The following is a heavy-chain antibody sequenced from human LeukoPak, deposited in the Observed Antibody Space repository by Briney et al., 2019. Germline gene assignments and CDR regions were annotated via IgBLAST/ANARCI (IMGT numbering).Heavy chain of an antibody. CDR3: ARDLPSAAVVPFDY. J-gene: IGHJ4*02. V-gene: IGHV1-18*04. CDR2: ISAYNGNT. CDR1: GYTFTSYG. D-gene: IGHD2-2*01. Sequence: ASVKVSCKASGYTFTSYGISWVRQARGQGLEWMGWISAYNGNTNYAQKLQGRVTMTTDTSTSTAYMELRSLRSDDTAVHYCARDLPSAAVVPFDYWGQGTLVTVSS.